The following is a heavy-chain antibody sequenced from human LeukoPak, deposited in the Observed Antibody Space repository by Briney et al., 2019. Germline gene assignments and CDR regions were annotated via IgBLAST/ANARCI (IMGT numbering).Heavy chain of an antibody. D-gene: IGHD3-10*01. J-gene: IGHJ4*02. CDR3: ARERPHGSGSYQLFDY. CDR2: IKQDGSEK. Sequence: GGSLRLSCAASGFTFSSYWMSWVRQAPGKGLEWVANIKQDGSEKYYVDSVKGRFTVSRDDAKNSLYLQMNSLRAEDTAVYYCARERPHGSGSYQLFDYWGQGTLVTVSS. CDR1: GFTFSSYW. V-gene: IGHV3-7*01.